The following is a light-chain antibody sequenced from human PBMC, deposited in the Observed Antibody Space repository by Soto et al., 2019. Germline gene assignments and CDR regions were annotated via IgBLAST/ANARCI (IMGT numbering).Light chain of an antibody. CDR3: QQYGSSPPT. V-gene: IGKV3-20*01. J-gene: IGKJ1*01. Sequence: DIVLTQSPSTLSLSPGERATLSCRASQSVSSNLAWYQQKPGQAPRLLIYDASSRASGIPDRFSGSGSGTDFTLTISRLEPEDFAVYYCQQYGSSPPTFGQGTKVDIK. CDR2: DAS. CDR1: QSVSSN.